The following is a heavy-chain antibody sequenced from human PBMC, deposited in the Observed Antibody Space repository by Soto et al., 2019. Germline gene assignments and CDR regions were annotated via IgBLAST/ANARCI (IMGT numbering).Heavy chain of an antibody. CDR1: GGSMSSSSYY. J-gene: IGHJ4*02. V-gene: IGHV4-39*01. Sequence: SETLSLTCTVSGGSMSSSSYYWGWIRQPPGKGLEWIGSIYYSGSTYYNPSLKSRVTISVDTSKNQFSLKLSSVTAADTAVYYCARRVGAGTFDYWGQGTLVTVSS. CDR3: ARRVGAGTFDY. CDR2: IYYSGST. D-gene: IGHD6-13*01.